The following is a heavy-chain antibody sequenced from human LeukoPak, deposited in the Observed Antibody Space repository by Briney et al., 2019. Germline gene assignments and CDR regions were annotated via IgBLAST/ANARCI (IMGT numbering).Heavy chain of an antibody. CDR3: VWQRGYGYSWIES. V-gene: IGHV1-18*01. CDR1: GYTFTSYG. D-gene: IGHD5-18*01. CDR2: ISAYNGNT. J-gene: IGHJ5*01. Sequence: ASVKVSCKASGYTFTSYGISWVRQAPGQGLEWMGWISAYNGNTNYAQKLQGRVTMTTDTSTSTAYMDLRSLRSDDTAVYYCVWQRGYGYSWIESWGQGTLVTVSS.